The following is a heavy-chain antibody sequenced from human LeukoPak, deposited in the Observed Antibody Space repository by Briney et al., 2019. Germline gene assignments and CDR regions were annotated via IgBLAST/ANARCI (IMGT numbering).Heavy chain of an antibody. Sequence: ASVKVSCKASGYTFTSYYMHWVRQAPGQGLEWMGIINPSGGSTSSAQKFQGRVTMTRDTSTSTAYMELSSLRSENTAVYYCAAHHDTRFDPWGQGTLVTVSS. J-gene: IGHJ5*02. CDR1: GYTFTSYY. CDR3: AAHHDTRFDP. D-gene: IGHD3-22*01. V-gene: IGHV1-46*01. CDR2: INPSGGST.